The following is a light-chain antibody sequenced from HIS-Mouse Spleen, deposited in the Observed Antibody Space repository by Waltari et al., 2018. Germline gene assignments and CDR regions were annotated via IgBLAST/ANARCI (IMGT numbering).Light chain of an antibody. J-gene: IGKJ1*01. Sequence: EIVLTQSSGTLSLSPGERATLSCRASQSVSSSYLAWYRQKPGQAPRLLIYGASSRATGIPDRFSGSGSGTDFTLTISRLEPEDFAVYYCQQYGSSPRTFGQGTKVEIK. CDR1: QSVSSSY. V-gene: IGKV3-20*01. CDR2: GAS. CDR3: QQYGSSPRT.